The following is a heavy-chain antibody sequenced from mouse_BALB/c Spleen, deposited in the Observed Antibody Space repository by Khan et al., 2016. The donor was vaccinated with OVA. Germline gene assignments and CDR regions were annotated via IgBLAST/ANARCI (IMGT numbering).Heavy chain of an antibody. CDR3: ARAYYANYREAMDY. CDR1: GFSLTGYG. CDR2: IWGDGST. V-gene: IGHV2-6-7*01. D-gene: IGHD2-10*01. Sequence: VELVESGPGLVAPSQSLSITCTVSGFSLTGYGVNWVRQPPGKGLEWLGMIWGDGSTDYNSGIKSRLSTTKDNSKSQVFLKMNSLQTDDTARYDCARAYYANYREAMDYWGQGNSVTVSS. J-gene: IGHJ4*01.